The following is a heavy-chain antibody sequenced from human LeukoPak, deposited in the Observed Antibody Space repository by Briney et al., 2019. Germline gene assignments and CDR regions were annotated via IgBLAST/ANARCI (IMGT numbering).Heavy chain of an antibody. CDR2: IYTSGST. Sequence: PSETLSLTCTVSGGSISSGSYYWSWTRQPAGKGLEWIGRIYTSGSTNYNPSLKSRVTISVDTSKNQFSLKLSSVTAADTAVYYCARYYDFWSGSPGGYFDYWGQGTLVTVSS. CDR3: ARYYDFWSGSPGGYFDY. D-gene: IGHD3-3*01. V-gene: IGHV4-61*02. CDR1: GGSISSGSYY. J-gene: IGHJ4*02.